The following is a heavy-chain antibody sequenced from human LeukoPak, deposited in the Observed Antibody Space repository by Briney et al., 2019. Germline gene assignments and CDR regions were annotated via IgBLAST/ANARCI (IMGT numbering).Heavy chain of an antibody. J-gene: IGHJ3*02. CDR1: GFTVSSNY. CDR3: ARQASGGYNSFHGFDI. D-gene: IGHD3-22*01. Sequence: GSLRLSCAASGFTVSSNYMSWVRQAPGKGLEWIGYIYYSGSTNYNPSLESRVSISVDTSKNQFSLKLSSVTAADTAVYYCARQASGGYNSFHGFDIWGQGTMVTVSS. V-gene: IGHV4-59*08. CDR2: IYYSGST.